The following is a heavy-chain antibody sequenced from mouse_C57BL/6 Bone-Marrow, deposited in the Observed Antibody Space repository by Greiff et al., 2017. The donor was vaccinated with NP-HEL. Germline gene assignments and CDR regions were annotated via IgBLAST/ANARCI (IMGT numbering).Heavy chain of an antibody. D-gene: IGHD2-3*01. V-gene: IGHV1-76*01. CDR3: ARWGYDHYYAMDY. Sequence: VKLVESGAELVRPGASVKLSCKASGYTFTDYYINWVKQRPGQGLEWIARIYPGSGNTYYNEKFKGKATLPAEKSSSTAYMQLSSLTSEDSAVYFCARWGYDHYYAMDYWGQGTSVTVSS. CDR1: GYTFTDYY. CDR2: IYPGSGNT. J-gene: IGHJ4*01.